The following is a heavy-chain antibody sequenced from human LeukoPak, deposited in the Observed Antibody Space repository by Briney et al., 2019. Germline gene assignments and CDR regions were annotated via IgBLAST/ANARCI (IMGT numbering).Heavy chain of an antibody. CDR1: GYSFTSHW. CDR2: IYPGDSDT. D-gene: IGHD6-13*01. Sequence: GESLKISCKGSGYSFTSHWIGWVRQMPGQGLEWMGIIYPGDSDTSYSPSFQGQVTISADKSISTAYLQWSSLKASDTAVYYCARSGGIAAAGTPDYWGQGTLVTVSS. J-gene: IGHJ4*02. V-gene: IGHV5-51*01. CDR3: ARSGGIAAAGTPDY.